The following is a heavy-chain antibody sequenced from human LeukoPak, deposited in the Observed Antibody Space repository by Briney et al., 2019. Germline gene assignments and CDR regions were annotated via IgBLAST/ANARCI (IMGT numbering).Heavy chain of an antibody. D-gene: IGHD2-2*01. J-gene: IGHJ4*02. CDR2: MSYEGTKK. V-gene: IGHV3-30*03. CDR3: ARAGTYAY. Sequence: PGRSLRLSCAASGFTFSSYGMHWVRQAPGKGPEWVAVMSYEGTKKDSADSVKGRFTISRDNAKNSLYLQMNSLRAEDTAIYYCARAGTYAYWGQGTLVTVSS. CDR1: GFTFSSYG.